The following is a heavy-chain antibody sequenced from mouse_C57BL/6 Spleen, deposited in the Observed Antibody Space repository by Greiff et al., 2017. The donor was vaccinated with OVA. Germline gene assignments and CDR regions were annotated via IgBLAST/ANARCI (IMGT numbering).Heavy chain of an antibody. CDR2: IWSDGST. Sequence: VKVVESGPGLVAPSQSLSITCTVSGFSLTSYGVHWVRQPPGKGLEWLVVIWSDGSTTYNSALKSRLSISKDNSKSQVFLKMNSLQTDDTAMYYCARHEGYGNWFAYWGQGTLVTVSA. CDR3: ARHEGYGNWFAY. V-gene: IGHV2-6-1*01. J-gene: IGHJ3*01. CDR1: GFSLTSYG. D-gene: IGHD2-10*02.